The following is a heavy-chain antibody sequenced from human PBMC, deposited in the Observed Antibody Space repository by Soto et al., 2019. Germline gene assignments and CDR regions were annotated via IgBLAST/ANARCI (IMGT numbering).Heavy chain of an antibody. CDR1: GFTFSDYY. J-gene: IGHJ6*02. Sequence: QVQLLESGGGLVKPGGSLRLSCAASGFTFSDYYMSWIRQAPGKGLEWVSYISSSSSYTNYADSVKGRFTISRDNAKNSLYLQRNSLRAEDTAVYYWAREFLLWFRLGPNTPGYGMDVWGQGTTVTVSS. CDR2: ISSSSSYT. CDR3: AREFLLWFRLGPNTPGYGMDV. D-gene: IGHD3-10*01. V-gene: IGHV3-11*06.